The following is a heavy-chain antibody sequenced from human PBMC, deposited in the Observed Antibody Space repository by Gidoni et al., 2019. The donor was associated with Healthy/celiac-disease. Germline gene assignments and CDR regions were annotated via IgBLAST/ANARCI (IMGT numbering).Heavy chain of an antibody. Sequence: QVQLQESGPGLVKPSETLSLTCTVSGGSISSYYWSWIRQPPGKGLEWIGYIYYSGSTNYNPSLKSRVTISVDTSKNQFSLKLSSVTAADTAVYYCARHGPRFGELFTMPYGMDVWGQGTTVTVSS. D-gene: IGHD3-10*01. CDR3: ARHGPRFGELFTMPYGMDV. V-gene: IGHV4-59*08. J-gene: IGHJ6*02. CDR2: IYYSGST. CDR1: GGSISSYY.